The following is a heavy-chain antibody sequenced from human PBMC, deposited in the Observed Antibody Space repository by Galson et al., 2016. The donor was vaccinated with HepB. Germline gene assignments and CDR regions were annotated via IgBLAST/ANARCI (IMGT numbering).Heavy chain of an antibody. D-gene: IGHD4/OR15-4a*01. CDR2: IETAGDT. V-gene: IGHV3-13*01. CDR3: ARGNSLLTMPWNYGLDV. CDR1: GFTFSIHD. Sequence: SLRLSCAASGFTFSIHDMHWVRQAPGKGLEWVSAIETAGDTYYPDSVKGGFTISRENAKNSLYLQMNSLRAGDTAVYYGARGNSLLTMPWNYGLDVWGKGTTVSVSS. J-gene: IGHJ6*04.